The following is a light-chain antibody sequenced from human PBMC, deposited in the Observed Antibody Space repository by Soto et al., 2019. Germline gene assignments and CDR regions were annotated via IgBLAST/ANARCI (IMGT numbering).Light chain of an antibody. Sequence: DIQMTQSPSSLSASVGDRVTLTCRASQDIRYDLGWYQHKPGKAPKRLIYAASSLQSGVPSRFSGGGSGTEFTLTISSLQPEDFATYYCLQHNSYPYTFGQGTKLEIK. CDR1: QDIRYD. CDR3: LQHNSYPYT. J-gene: IGKJ2*01. CDR2: AAS. V-gene: IGKV1-17*01.